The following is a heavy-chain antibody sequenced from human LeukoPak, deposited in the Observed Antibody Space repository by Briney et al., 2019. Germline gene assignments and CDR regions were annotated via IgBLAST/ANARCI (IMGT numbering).Heavy chain of an antibody. J-gene: IGHJ4*02. CDR2: ISYSGTT. V-gene: IGHV4-59*01. D-gene: IGHD5-24*01. CDR3: ARLRDGYNSD. CDR1: GGSIRGYY. Sequence: SETLSLTCTVSGGSIRGYYWSWMRQPPGKGLEWIGYISYSGTTNYNPSVQSRVTISVDTSTNQFSLKLSSVTAADTAVYYCARLRDGYNSDWGQGTLVTVSS.